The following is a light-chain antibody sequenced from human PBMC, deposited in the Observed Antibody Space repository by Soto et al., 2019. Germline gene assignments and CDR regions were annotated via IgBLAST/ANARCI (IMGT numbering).Light chain of an antibody. J-gene: IGLJ1*01. Sequence: SVLTQPPSASGTPGQRVTISCSGSSSNNGSNTVNWYQQLPGTAPKLLIYSNNQRPSGVPDRFSGSKSGTSASLAISGLQSEDEADYYCAAWDDSLKGYVFGTGTKLTVL. CDR3: AAWDDSLKGYV. V-gene: IGLV1-44*01. CDR1: SSNNGSNT. CDR2: SNN.